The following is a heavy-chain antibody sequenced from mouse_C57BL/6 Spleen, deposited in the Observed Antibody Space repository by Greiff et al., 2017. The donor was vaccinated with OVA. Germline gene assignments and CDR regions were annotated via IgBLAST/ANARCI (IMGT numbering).Heavy chain of an antibody. CDR1: GYTFTDYE. CDR3: SAPYDYDRYFDV. CDR2: IDPETGGT. V-gene: IGHV1-15*01. Sequence: VQRVESGAELVRPGASVTLSCKASGYTFTDYEMHWVKQTPVHGLEWIGAIDPETGGTAYNQKFKGKAILTADKSSSTAYMELRSLTSEDSAVYYCSAPYDYDRYFDVWGTGTTVTVSS. J-gene: IGHJ1*03. D-gene: IGHD2-4*01.